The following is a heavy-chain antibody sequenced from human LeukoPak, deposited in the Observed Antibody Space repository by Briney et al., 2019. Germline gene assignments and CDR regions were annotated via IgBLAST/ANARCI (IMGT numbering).Heavy chain of an antibody. CDR1: GVSVSNNY. CDR2: IFSSGNT. J-gene: IGHJ2*01. V-gene: IGHV3-53*01. Sequence: GGSLRLSCAASGVSVSNNYISWVRQAPGKGLEWVSVIFSSGNTYYADSVKGRFTNSRDTSKNTLYLQMNSLRAEDTAVYYCARGMVVVTASLSNWYFDLWGRGTMVTVSS. D-gene: IGHD2-15*01. CDR3: ARGMVVVTASLSNWYFDL.